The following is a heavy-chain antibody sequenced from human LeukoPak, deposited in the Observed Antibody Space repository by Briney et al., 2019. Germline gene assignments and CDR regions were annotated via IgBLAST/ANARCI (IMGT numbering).Heavy chain of an antibody. Sequence: ASVKVSCKASGYTFTSYGISWVRQAPGQGLEWMGWISAYNGNTNYAQKFQGRVTITADKSTSTAYMELSSLRSEDTAVYYCAYGSSSWYGGPGYFQHWGQGTLVTVSS. CDR3: AYGSSSWYGGPGYFQH. J-gene: IGHJ1*01. D-gene: IGHD6-13*01. CDR1: GYTFTSYG. CDR2: ISAYNGNT. V-gene: IGHV1-18*01.